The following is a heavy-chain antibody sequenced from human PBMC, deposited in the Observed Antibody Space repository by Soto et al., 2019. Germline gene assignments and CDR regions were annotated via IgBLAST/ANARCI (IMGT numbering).Heavy chain of an antibody. Sequence: QVQLVQSGAEVKKPGASVKVSCKASGYTFTSYDINWVRQATGQGLEWMGWMNPNSGNTGYAQRFQGRVTMTTNTSISTAYMELNILRSEATAVYYCARELTSRAVDYWGQGTLVTVSS. CDR2: MNPNSGNT. CDR1: GYTFTSYD. D-gene: IGHD3-16*01. J-gene: IGHJ4*02. V-gene: IGHV1-8*01. CDR3: ARELTSRAVDY.